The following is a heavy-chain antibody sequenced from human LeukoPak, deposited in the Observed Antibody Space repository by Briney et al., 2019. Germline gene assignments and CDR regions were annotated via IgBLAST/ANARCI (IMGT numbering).Heavy chain of an antibody. CDR2: IRRDGSRI. CDR1: GFSFSSYS. Sequence: GGSLRLSCAASGFSFSSYSMNWVRQAPGKGLEWISYIRRDGSRIYYADSVEGRLTISRDNAKNSLYLQMDSLRVEDTAVYYCTRDPHALDFWGQGTLVTVSS. D-gene: IGHD2/OR15-2a*01. CDR3: TRDPHALDF. V-gene: IGHV3-48*01. J-gene: IGHJ4*02.